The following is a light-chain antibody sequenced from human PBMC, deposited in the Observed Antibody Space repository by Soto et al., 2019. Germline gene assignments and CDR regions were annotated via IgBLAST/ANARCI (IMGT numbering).Light chain of an antibody. CDR1: SSDVGGYNY. J-gene: IGLJ2*01. Sequence: QSVLTQPASVSGSPGQSIAISCTGTSSDVGGYNYVSWYQQHPGKAPKLMIFEVSYRPSGVSNRFSGSKSGNTASLTISGLQAEDEADYYCSSYTGSSINTVVFGVGTKLTVL. CDR3: SSYTGSSINTVV. V-gene: IGLV2-14*01. CDR2: EVS.